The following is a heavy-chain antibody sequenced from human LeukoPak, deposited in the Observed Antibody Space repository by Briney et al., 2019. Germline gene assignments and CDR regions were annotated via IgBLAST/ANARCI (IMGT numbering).Heavy chain of an antibody. J-gene: IGHJ4*02. D-gene: IGHD2-15*01. V-gene: IGHV4-59*01. CDR3: AGGRQVGFDY. CDR1: GGSISSYY. Sequence: SETLSLTCTVSGGSISSYYWSWLRQPPGKGLEWIGYIYYSGSTNYNPSLKSRVTISVDTSKNQFSLKLSSVTAADTAVYYCAGGRQVGFDYWGQGTLVTVSS. CDR2: IYYSGST.